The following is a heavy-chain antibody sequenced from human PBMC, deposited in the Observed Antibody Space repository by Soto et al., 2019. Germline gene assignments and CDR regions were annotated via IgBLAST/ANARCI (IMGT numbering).Heavy chain of an antibody. CDR1: GFTFRFYS. CDR2: TTGSGATT. CDR3: AEPVPAATRYAYSNVDV. V-gene: IGHV3-23*01. J-gene: IGHJ6*02. Sequence: EVQLLESGGGLVQPGGSLRLSCAASGFTFRFYSMSWVRQAPGKGLEWVSCTTGSGATTSYADSVKGRFTISRDNSKTTSYLQMNSLRADDTAVYYWAEPVPAATRYAYSNVDVWGQGTTVTVSS. D-gene: IGHD2-2*01.